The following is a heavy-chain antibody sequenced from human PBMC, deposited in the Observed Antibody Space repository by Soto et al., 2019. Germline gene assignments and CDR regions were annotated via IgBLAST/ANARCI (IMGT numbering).Heavy chain of an antibody. Sequence: QVQLVQSGAEVKKPGASVKVSCKASGYTFTSYGITWVRQAPGQGLEWMGWINPYNGNTNYAQKLQGRVTMTTDTSTNTAYMELRSLGSDDTAVYYCARDWFGIDYWGQGTLVTVSS. CDR2: INPYNGNT. V-gene: IGHV1-18*01. J-gene: IGHJ4*02. CDR1: GYTFTSYG. D-gene: IGHD3-16*01. CDR3: ARDWFGIDY.